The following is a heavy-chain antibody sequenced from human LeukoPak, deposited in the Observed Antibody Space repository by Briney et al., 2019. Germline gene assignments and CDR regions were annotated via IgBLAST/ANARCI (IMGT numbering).Heavy chain of an antibody. CDR2: TYYRSKWYN. D-gene: IGHD3-22*01. CDR1: GDSVSSNSAA. Sequence: SQTLSLTCAISGDSVSSNSAAWNWIRQSPSRGLEWLGRTYYRSKWYNDYAVSVKSRITINPDTSKNQFSLQLNSVTPEDTAVYYCAKEEGYYYDSGGYYVEYFQHWGQGTLVTVSS. CDR3: AKEEGYYYDSGGYYVEYFQH. J-gene: IGHJ1*01. V-gene: IGHV6-1*01.